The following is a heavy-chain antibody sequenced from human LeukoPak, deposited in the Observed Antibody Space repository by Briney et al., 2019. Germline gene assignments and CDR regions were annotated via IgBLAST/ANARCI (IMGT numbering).Heavy chain of an antibody. D-gene: IGHD1-26*01. V-gene: IGHV3-23*01. J-gene: IGHJ4*02. CDR3: ARGGHDGTYYLSY. CDR1: GFSFSSYA. CDR2: SSGSGDSA. Sequence: PGGSLRLSCEATGFSFSSYAMSWVRQAPGEWREWVSASSGSGDSADYADAVKGRFTISRDNSKNTLYLQMNRLRPEDTAVYYCARGGHDGTYYLSYWGQGTLVTVSS.